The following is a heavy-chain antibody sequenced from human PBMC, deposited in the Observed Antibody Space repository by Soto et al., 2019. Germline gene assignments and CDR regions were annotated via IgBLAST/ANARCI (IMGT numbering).Heavy chain of an antibody. D-gene: IGHD5-12*01. J-gene: IGHJ4*02. CDR2: IYYSGST. V-gene: IGHV4-31*03. CDR1: GGSISSSSYY. Sequence: SETLSLTCTVSGGSISSSSYYWGWIRQPPGKGLEWIGYIYYSGSTYYNPSLKSRVTISVDTSKNQFSLKLSSVTAADTAVYYCARDRDSYSGYDYWGQGTLVTVSS. CDR3: ARDRDSYSGYDY.